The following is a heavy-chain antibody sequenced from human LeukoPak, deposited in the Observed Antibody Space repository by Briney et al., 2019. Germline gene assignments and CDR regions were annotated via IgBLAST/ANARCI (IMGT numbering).Heavy chain of an antibody. D-gene: IGHD3-22*01. CDR2: ITHSGST. CDR1: GGSFSGYY. V-gene: IGHV4-34*01. Sequence: SETLSLTCAVYGGSFSGYYWSWIRQPPGKGLEWIGEITHSGSTNYNPSLKSRVTISVDTSKNQFSLKLSSVTAADTAVYYCARGRDDSSGSYAFDIWGQGTMVTVSS. CDR3: ARGRDDSSGSYAFDI. J-gene: IGHJ3*02.